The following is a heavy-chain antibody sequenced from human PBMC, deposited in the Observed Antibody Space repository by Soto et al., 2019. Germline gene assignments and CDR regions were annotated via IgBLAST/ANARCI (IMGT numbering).Heavy chain of an antibody. Sequence: QVQLQESGPGLVKPSETLSLTCLVSGGSVSNYYWSWIRQPPGKGLEWIGYIYSTGTTNYNPSLQLRVTISVASSKNQFSLKVTSVTAADTDVYLCARHNKQTSRQYSFDSWGQGILVTVSS. D-gene: IGHD2-2*01. CDR1: GGSVSNYY. J-gene: IGHJ4*02. V-gene: IGHV4-59*08. CDR3: ARHNKQTSRQYSFDS. CDR2: IYSTGTT.